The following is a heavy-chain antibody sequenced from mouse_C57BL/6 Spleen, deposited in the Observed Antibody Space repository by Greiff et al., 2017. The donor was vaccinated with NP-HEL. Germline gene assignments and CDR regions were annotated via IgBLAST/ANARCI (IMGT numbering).Heavy chain of an antibody. CDR1: GYAFTNYL. J-gene: IGHJ3*01. D-gene: IGHD1-1*01. CDR3: ARSHYGSSYVFAY. CDR2: INPGSGGT. V-gene: IGHV1-54*01. Sequence: LQESGAELVRPGTSVKVSCKASGYAFTNYLIEWVKQRPGQGLEWIGVINPGSGGTNYNEKFKGKATLTADKSSSTAYMQLSSLTSEDSAVYFCARSHYGSSYVFAYWGQGTLVTVSA.